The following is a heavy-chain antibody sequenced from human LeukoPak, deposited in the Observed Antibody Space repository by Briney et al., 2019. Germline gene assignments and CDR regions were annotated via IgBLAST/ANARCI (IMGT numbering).Heavy chain of an antibody. CDR2: ISSSGSTI. V-gene: IGHV3-48*03. D-gene: IGHD4-17*01. CDR1: GFTFSSYE. CDR3: ARDLDYGDYGGGVSWGLLDY. Sequence: GGSLRLSCAASGFTFSSYEMNWVRQAPGKGLEWVSYISSSGSTIYYADSVKGRFTISRDNAKNSLYLQMNSLRAEDTAVYYCARDLDYGDYGGGVSWGLLDYWGQGTLVTVSS. J-gene: IGHJ4*02.